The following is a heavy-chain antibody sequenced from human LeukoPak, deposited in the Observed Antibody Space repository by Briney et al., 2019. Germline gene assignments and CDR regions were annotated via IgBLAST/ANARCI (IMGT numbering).Heavy chain of an antibody. V-gene: IGHV3-21*01. CDR1: GFTFSSYS. D-gene: IGHD2-2*03. CDR2: ISSSSSYI. Sequence: GGSLRLSCAASGFTFSSYSMNWVRQAPGKGLEWVSSISSSSSYIYYADSVKGRFTISRDNAKNSLYLQMNSLRAEDTAVYYCARDLGYCSSTSCYLDAFDIWGQGTMVTVSS. CDR3: ARDLGYCSSTSCYLDAFDI. J-gene: IGHJ3*02.